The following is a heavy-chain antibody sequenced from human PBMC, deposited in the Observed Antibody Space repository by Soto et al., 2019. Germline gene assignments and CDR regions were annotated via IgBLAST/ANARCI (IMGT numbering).Heavy chain of an antibody. V-gene: IGHV1-18*01. CDR3: ARGTPNDYGDYDYYYYYMDV. J-gene: IGHJ6*03. CDR1: GYTFTSYG. Sequence: TSVKVSCKASGYTFTSYGISWVRQAPGQGLEWMGWISAYNGNTNYAQKLQGRVTKTTDTSTSTAYMELRSLRSDDTAVYYCARGTPNDYGDYDYYYYYMDVWGKGTTVTVSS. CDR2: ISAYNGNT. D-gene: IGHD4-17*01.